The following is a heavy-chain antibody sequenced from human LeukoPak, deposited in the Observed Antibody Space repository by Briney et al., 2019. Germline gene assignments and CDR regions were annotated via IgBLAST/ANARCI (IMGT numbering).Heavy chain of an antibody. V-gene: IGHV4-4*02. CDR3: AGGRQWLAFDS. Sequence: PSETLSLTCAVSGGSISSSNWWSWVRQPPGKGLEWIGEIYHSGSTNYNPSLKSRVTISVDTSKNQISLKLTSVTAADTAVYYCAGGRQWLAFDSWGQGTLVTVSS. D-gene: IGHD6-19*01. CDR1: GGSISSSNW. CDR2: IYHSGST. J-gene: IGHJ4*02.